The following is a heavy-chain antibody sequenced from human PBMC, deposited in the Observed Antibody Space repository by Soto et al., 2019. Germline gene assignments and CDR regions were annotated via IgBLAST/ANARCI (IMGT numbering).Heavy chain of an antibody. V-gene: IGHV3-11*01. CDR3: ARSSLTYFEF. CDR1: GFTFSDYY. CDR2: ISGSGSTT. Sequence: QVHLEESGGGLVKPGGSLRLSCTASGFTFSDYYMIWIRQAPGKGLEWLAYISGSGSTTYYTDSVKGRFAISRDNARTSLYLQINSLRVEDSAVYYCARSSLTYFEFWGQGTLVTVSS. J-gene: IGHJ4*02.